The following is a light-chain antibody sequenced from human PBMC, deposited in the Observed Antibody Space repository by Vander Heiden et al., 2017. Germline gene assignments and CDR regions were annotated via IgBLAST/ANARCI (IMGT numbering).Light chain of an antibody. Sequence: DIQMTQSPSSLSAFVGERVTLTCRASHNVTTYLTWYQQKPGKAPRLLIYSASNLQSGVPPRFSGSGSGTDFTLTIGSLQPEDLAAYYCQQSYRTPGTFGQGTKLEIK. V-gene: IGKV1-39*01. J-gene: IGKJ2*01. CDR1: HNVTTY. CDR3: QQSYRTPGT. CDR2: SAS.